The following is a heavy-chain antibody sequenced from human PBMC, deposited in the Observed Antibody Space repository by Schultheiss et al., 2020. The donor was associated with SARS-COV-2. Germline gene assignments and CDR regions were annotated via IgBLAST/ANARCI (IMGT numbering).Heavy chain of an antibody. CDR2: INPNNSGT. CDR1: GYTFTGYY. Sequence: ASVKVSCKASGYTFTGYYMHWVRQAPGQGLEWMGRINPNNSGTNYAQKFQGRVTMSRDTSISTAYMELSRLRSDDTAVYYCARDLGNDDPLGWHYWGQGTLVTVSS. J-gene: IGHJ4*02. V-gene: IGHV1-2*06. D-gene: IGHD1-1*01. CDR3: ARDLGNDDPLGWHY.